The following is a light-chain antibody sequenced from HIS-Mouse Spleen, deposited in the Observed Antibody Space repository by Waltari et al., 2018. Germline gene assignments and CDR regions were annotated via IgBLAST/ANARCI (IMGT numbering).Light chain of an antibody. CDR1: KLGEQY. CDR2: QDS. CDR3: QAWDSSTVV. V-gene: IGLV3-1*01. Sequence: SYELTQPPSVSVSPGQTASITCPGYKLGEQYACWYQQKPGQSPGLVIYQDSKRPSGIPERFSGSNSGNTATLTISGTQAMDEADYYCQAWDSSTVVFGGGTKLTVL. J-gene: IGLJ2*01.